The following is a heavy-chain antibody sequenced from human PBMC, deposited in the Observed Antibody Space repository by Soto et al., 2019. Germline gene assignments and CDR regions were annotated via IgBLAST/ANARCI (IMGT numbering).Heavy chain of an antibody. CDR3: ARDESGGRLGPWCDP. CDR1: GFAFSSYW. J-gene: IGHJ5*02. CDR2: INSDGSST. Sequence: EVQLVESGGGLVQPGGSLRLSCAASGFAFSSYWMHWVRQAPGKGLEWVSRINSDGSSTSYAASVKGRFTISRDNAKNTLYLQMNSVRAEDTAVSYCARDESGGRLGPWCDPWGQGTLVTGSS. D-gene: IGHD3-16*01. V-gene: IGHV3-74*01.